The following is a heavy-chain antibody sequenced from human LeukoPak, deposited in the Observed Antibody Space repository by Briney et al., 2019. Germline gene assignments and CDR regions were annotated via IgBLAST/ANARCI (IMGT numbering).Heavy chain of an antibody. V-gene: IGHV3-30*02. CDR3: AKPAMSGYGIFDY. CDR1: GFTFSSYG. J-gene: IGHJ4*02. CDR2: IRYDGSNK. D-gene: IGHD5-12*01. Sequence: GGSLRLSCAASGFTFSSYGMHWVRQAPGKGLEWVAFIRYDGSNKYYADSVKGRFTISRDNSKNTLYLQMNSLRAGDTAVYYCAKPAMSGYGIFDYWGQGTLVTVSS.